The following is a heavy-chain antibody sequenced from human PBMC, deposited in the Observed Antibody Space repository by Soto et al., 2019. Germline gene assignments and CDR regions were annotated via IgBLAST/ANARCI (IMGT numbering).Heavy chain of an antibody. CDR1: GCSISSGDYY. CDR3: ARGGLPPDDAYYYGMDV. D-gene: IGHD1-1*01. V-gene: IGHV4-30-4*01. Sequence: QVQLQESGPGLVKPSQTLSLTCTVSGCSISSGDYYWSWIRQTPGKGLEWIGYIYYIGGTYYNPSLKSRVTISVDTSKNKFTLKLSSVTAADTAVYYCARGGLPPDDAYYYGMDVWGQGTTVTVSS. J-gene: IGHJ6*02. CDR2: IYYIGGT.